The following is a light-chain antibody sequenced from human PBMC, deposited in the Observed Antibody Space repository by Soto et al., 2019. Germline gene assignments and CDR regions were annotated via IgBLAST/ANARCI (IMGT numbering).Light chain of an antibody. CDR1: QSISSY. CDR3: QQSYSTPGIRA. Sequence: IQMTQSPSSLSASVGDRVSITCRASQSISSYLNWYQQKPGKAPKLLIYAASSLQSGVPSRFSGSGSGTDFTLTISSLQPEDFATYYCQQSYSTPGIRAFGPGTKVDIK. J-gene: IGKJ3*01. CDR2: AAS. V-gene: IGKV1-39*01.